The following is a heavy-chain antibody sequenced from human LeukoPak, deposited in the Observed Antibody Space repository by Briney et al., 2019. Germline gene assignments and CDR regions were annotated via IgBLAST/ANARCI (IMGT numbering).Heavy chain of an antibody. Sequence: PGRSLRLSCAASGFTFDDYAMHRVRQAPGKGLEWVSGISWNSGSIGYADSVKGRFTISRDNAKNTLYLQMNSLRAEDTGVYYCARDPGQWELPIDYWGQGTLVTVSS. D-gene: IGHD1-26*01. V-gene: IGHV3-9*01. CDR3: ARDPGQWELPIDY. CDR1: GFTFDDYA. J-gene: IGHJ4*02. CDR2: ISWNSGSI.